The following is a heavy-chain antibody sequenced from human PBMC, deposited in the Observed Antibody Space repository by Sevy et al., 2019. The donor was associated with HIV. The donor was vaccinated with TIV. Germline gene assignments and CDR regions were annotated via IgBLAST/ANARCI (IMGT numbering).Heavy chain of an antibody. CDR3: ARGVGLDC. J-gene: IGHJ4*02. Sequence: GGSLRLSCAASGFTFNNYWMSWVRQAPGKGLEWVANIRPDGSDKYYVDSVKGRFTISRDNAKNSLYLQMNSLRADDTAMYYCARGVGLDCWGQGALVTVSS. D-gene: IGHD1-26*01. CDR2: IRPDGSDK. CDR1: GFTFNNYW. V-gene: IGHV3-7*01.